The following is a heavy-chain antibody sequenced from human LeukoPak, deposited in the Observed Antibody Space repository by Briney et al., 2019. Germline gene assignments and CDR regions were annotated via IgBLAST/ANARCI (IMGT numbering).Heavy chain of an antibody. D-gene: IGHD5-12*01. CDR1: GGTFSSYA. V-gene: IGHV1-69*13. CDR2: IIPIFGTA. CDR3: ARDPSIVATIHDY. Sequence: SVKVSCKASGGTFSSYAISWVRQAPGQGLEWMGGIIPIFGTANYAQKFQGRVTITADESTSTAYMELSSLRSEDTAVYYCARDPSIVATIHDYWGQGTLVTVSS. J-gene: IGHJ4*02.